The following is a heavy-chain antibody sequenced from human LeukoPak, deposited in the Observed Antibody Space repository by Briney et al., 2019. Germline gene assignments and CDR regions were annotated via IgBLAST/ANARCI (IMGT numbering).Heavy chain of an antibody. Sequence: GGSLRLSCAASGFTLSSYSMHWVRQAPGKGLEWVAFIRYDGSNKKYADSVKGRLTISRDISKNMVFLQMNSLRAEDTAVYYCARENRNSGTFDPWGQGTLVTVSS. CDR3: ARENRNSGTFDP. CDR1: GFTLSSYS. CDR2: IRYDGSNK. V-gene: IGHV3-30*02. J-gene: IGHJ5*02. D-gene: IGHD1-26*01.